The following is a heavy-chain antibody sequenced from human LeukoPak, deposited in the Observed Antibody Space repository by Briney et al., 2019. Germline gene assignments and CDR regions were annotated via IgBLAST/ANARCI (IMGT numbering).Heavy chain of an antibody. CDR1: GYTFTGYY. CDR2: INPNSGGT. CDR3: ARDREYSSSLEHDY. Sequence: ASVKVSCKASGYTFTGYYMHWVRQAPGQGLEWMGWINPNSGGTNYAQKFQGRVTMTRDTSISTAYMELSRLRSDDTAVYYCARDREYSSSLEHDYWGQGTLVTVSS. J-gene: IGHJ4*02. D-gene: IGHD6-6*01. V-gene: IGHV1-2*02.